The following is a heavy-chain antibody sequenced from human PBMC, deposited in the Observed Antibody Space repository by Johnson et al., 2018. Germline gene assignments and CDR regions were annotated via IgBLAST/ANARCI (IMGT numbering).Heavy chain of an antibody. D-gene: IGHD2-21*01. J-gene: IGHJ3*02. Sequence: QVQLVESGGGVVQPGRSLRLSCAASGFTFSSYGMHWVRQAPGKGLEWVAVISYDGSNKYYADSVKGRFTISRDNAKESLYLHVNSLRAEDTAVYYCARGDSVLSDAFDIWGQGTMVTVSS. V-gene: IGHV3-30*03. CDR2: ISYDGSNK. CDR3: ARGDSVLSDAFDI. CDR1: GFTFSSYG.